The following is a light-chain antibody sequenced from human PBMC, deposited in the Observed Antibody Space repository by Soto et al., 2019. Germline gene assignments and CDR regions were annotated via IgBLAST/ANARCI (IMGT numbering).Light chain of an antibody. J-gene: IGKJ3*01. V-gene: IGKV3-15*01. CDR2: GAS. Sequence: EIVMTQSPATLSLSPGERATLSCRASQSVSSNLAWYQQKPGQAPRLLIYGASTRAADIPGRFSGSGSGTEFTLTISSLQSEDFAVYYCQQYNNWPLFTFGPGTKVDIK. CDR3: QQYNNWPLFT. CDR1: QSVSSN.